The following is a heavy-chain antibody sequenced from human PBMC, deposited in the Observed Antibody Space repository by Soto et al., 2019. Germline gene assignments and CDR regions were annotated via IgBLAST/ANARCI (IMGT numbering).Heavy chain of an antibody. Sequence: LSLRCAVPVCSISSYYWSWIRQPAGKGLEWIGRIYAGGSTNYNPSLKSRVTMSVDTSKNQFSLRLTSVTAADTAVYYCARASVGPPGGGSWIMPFDFWGQGTLVTV. D-gene: IGHD2-15*01. J-gene: IGHJ4*02. CDR2: IYAGGST. CDR1: VCSISSYY. V-gene: IGHV4-4*07. CDR3: ARASVGPPGGGSWIMPFDF.